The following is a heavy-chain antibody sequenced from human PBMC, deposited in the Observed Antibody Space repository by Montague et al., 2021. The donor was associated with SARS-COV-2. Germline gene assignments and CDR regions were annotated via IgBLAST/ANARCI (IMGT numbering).Heavy chain of an antibody. D-gene: IGHD2-15*01. CDR2: ISYDGSNK. CDR3: AREIIAPDAFDI. V-gene: IGHV3-30-3*01. CDR1: GFTFSSYA. Sequence: SLRLSCAASGFTFSSYAMHWVRQAPGKGLEWVAVISYDGSNKYYANSVKGRFTISRDNSKNTLYLQMNSLRAEDTAVYYCAREIIAPDAFDIWGQGTMVTVSS. J-gene: IGHJ3*02.